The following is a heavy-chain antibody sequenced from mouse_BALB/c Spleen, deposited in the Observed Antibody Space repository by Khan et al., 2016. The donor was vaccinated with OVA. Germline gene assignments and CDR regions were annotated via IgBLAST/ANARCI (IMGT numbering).Heavy chain of an antibody. J-gene: IGHJ3*01. CDR1: GFTFSDYD. CDR3: ARAGYGGFAY. D-gene: IGHD1-1*02. V-gene: IGHV5-4*02. CDR2: ISDGGSYS. Sequence: EVELVESGGGLVKPGGSLKLSCAASGFTFSDYDMYWVRQTPEKRLEWVATISDGGSYSYYPDSVKGRFTISRDNAKNYLYLQMRRLKSEDTAMYYCARAGYGGFAYWGQGTLLTVSA.